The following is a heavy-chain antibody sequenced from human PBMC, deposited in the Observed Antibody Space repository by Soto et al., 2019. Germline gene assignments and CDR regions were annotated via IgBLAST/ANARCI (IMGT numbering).Heavy chain of an antibody. CDR1: GFTFSDYY. J-gene: IGHJ4*02. D-gene: IGHD3-22*01. V-gene: IGHV3-11*01. Sequence: GGSLRLSCAASGFTFSDYYMSWIRQAPGKGLEYISYISNGGSFIYYADSVKGRFTISRDTAKSSLYLQMNSLRAEDTALYYCAKDYYSDSNGSHFDYWGQGTQVTVSS. CDR3: AKDYYSDSNGSHFDY. CDR2: ISNGGSFI.